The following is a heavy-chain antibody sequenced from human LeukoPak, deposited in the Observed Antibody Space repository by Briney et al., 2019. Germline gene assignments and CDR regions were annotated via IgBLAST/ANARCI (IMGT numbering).Heavy chain of an antibody. CDR1: GDSINSYY. D-gene: IGHD3-10*01. Sequence: SETLSLTCTISGDSINSYYWNWIRQPPGKGLEWIGYGHYTGSTYKNPSLNSRVAFSVDTSKNQFSLKLSSVTAADTAVYYCARWGEHSALRVHAFDIWGQGTMVTVSS. V-gene: IGHV4-59*01. CDR3: ARWGEHSALRVHAFDI. CDR2: GHYTGST. J-gene: IGHJ3*02.